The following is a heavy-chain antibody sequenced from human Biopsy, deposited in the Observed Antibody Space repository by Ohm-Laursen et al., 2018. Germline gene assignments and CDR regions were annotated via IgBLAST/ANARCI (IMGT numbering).Heavy chain of an antibody. D-gene: IGHD3-3*01. V-gene: IGHV4-59*07. Sequence: SDTLSLTCTVSGGSITDDYWSWIRQSPRKGLEWIGHISDRGTTNYNPSLRGRVTISVDTSKKQFSLKLSSVTAADTAVFFCARLYRLDDYWNDDPPDAFDVWGQGTRVTVSS. CDR1: GGSITDDY. CDR2: ISDRGTT. CDR3: ARLYRLDDYWNDDPPDAFDV. J-gene: IGHJ3*01.